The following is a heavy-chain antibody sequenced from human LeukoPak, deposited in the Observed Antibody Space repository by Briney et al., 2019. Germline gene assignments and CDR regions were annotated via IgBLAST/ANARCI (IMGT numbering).Heavy chain of an antibody. CDR2: IYPGDSDS. CDR1: GYSFSTYW. D-gene: IGHD3-3*01. CDR3: ARRYYDLWSGYYSSYYFDY. Sequence: GESLKISCKGSGYSFSTYWIGWVRQMPGKGLEWMGIIYPGDSDSRYSPSFQGQVTISANQSISTTYLQWSSLKASDTAMYYCARRYYDLWSGYYSSYYFDYWGQGTLVTVSS. V-gene: IGHV5-51*01. J-gene: IGHJ4*02.